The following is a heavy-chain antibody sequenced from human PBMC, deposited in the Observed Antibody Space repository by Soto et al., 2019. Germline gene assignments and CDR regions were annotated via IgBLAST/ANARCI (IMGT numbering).Heavy chain of an antibody. V-gene: IGHV4-39*01. CDR3: ARLQGYCITTGCYGHYAMDV. J-gene: IGHJ6*02. Sequence: SETLSLTFTDSGHSISTNSYSWGWIRQPPGQGMEWIGLYSGSTHYNPSLKSRLTVSVDTSKNQFSLKVSSVTAADTAVYYCARLQGYCITTGCYGHYAMDVWGQGTTVT. D-gene: IGHD2-2*01. CDR1: GHSISTNSYS. CDR2: YSGST.